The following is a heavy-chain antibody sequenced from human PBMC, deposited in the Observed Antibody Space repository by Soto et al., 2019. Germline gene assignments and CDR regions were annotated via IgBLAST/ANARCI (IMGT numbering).Heavy chain of an antibody. Sequence: SXKVSFEASGFTXSSSAGKWVRQARGQRLEWIGWIVVGSGNTNYAQKFQERVTITRDISTSTAYMELSSLRSEDTAVYYCAAESTLGFDYWGQGTLVTVSS. CDR2: IVVGSGNT. CDR1: GFTXSSSA. CDR3: AAESTLGFDY. D-gene: IGHD3-16*01. V-gene: IGHV1-58*01. J-gene: IGHJ4*02.